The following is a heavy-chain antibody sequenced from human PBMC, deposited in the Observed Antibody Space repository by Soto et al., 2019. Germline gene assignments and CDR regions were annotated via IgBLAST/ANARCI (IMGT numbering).Heavy chain of an antibody. CDR3: AREGRQYGSGDDAFDI. J-gene: IGHJ3*02. CDR2: IYYSGST. CDR1: GGSISSGDYY. D-gene: IGHD3-10*01. Sequence: PSETLSLTXTVSGGSISSGDYYWSWIRQPPGKGLEWIGYIYYSGSTYYNPSLKSRVTISVDTSKNQFSLKLSSVTAADTAVYYCAREGRQYGSGDDAFDIWGQGTMVTVSS. V-gene: IGHV4-30-4*01.